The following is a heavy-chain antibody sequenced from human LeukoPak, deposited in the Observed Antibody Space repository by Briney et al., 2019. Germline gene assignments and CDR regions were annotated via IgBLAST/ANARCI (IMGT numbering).Heavy chain of an antibody. Sequence: PGGSLTLSCAVSGFTFSSYSMNWVRQAPGKGLEWVSSIYTSSSYIYYADSMRGRFIISRDNAKNSLYLQMNSLRAEDTAVYYCGRDLAPAYCSCTSCYVPPIWFGYWGQGTLVTVSS. D-gene: IGHD2-2*01. V-gene: IGHV3-21*01. CDR1: GFTFSSYS. CDR3: GRDLAPAYCSCTSCYVPPIWFGY. J-gene: IGHJ4*02. CDR2: IYTSSSYI.